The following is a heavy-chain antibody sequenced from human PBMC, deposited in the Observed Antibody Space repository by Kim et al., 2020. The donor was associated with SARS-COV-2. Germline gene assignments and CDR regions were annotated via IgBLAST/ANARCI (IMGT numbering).Heavy chain of an antibody. Sequence: SETLSLTCTVSGGSISSSSYYWGWIRQPPGKGLEWIGSIYYSGSTYYNPSLKSRVTISVDTSKNQFSLKLSSVTAADTAVYYCARRITMIGGIDYWGQGT. CDR1: GGSISSSSYY. V-gene: IGHV4-39*01. D-gene: IGHD3-22*01. J-gene: IGHJ4*02. CDR3: ARRITMIGGIDY. CDR2: IYYSGST.